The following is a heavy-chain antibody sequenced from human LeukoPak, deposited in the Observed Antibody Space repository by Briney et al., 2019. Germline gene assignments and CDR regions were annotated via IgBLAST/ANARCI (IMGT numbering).Heavy chain of an antibody. CDR1: GFTFSNYA. V-gene: IGHV3-23*01. J-gene: IGHJ4*02. CDR3: AKESYDSSGLIDY. CDR2: ISGSGGST. D-gene: IGHD3-22*01. Sequence: GGSLRLSCAASGFTFSNYAMSWVRQAPGKGLEWGSGISGSGGSTYYADSVKGRFTISRDNSKSTLYLQMNSLRAEDTAVYYCAKESYDSSGLIDYWGQGTLVTVSS.